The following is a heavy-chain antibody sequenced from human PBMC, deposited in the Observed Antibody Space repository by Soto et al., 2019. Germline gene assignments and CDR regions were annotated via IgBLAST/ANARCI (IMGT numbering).Heavy chain of an antibody. Sequence: GASVKVSCKASGYTFTDYYMHWVRQAPGKGLEWMGWLNPNTGGTDYAQKFQGRVTMTRDTSISTVYMELTSLRSDDTAVYYCARASTVSGGLSKSLPYDPWGQGTLVTVS. V-gene: IGHV1-2*02. J-gene: IGHJ5*02. CDR2: LNPNTGGT. CDR1: GYTFTDYY. D-gene: IGHD6-19*01. CDR3: ARASTVSGGLSKSLPYDP.